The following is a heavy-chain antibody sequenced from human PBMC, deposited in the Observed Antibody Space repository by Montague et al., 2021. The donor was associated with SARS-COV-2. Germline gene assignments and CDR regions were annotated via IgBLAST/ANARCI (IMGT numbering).Heavy chain of an antibody. D-gene: IGHD4-23*01. CDR3: ARGGGNSPGHHYDGMDV. Sequence: SETLSLTCTVSGGPISRNYWNWIRQPPGKGLEWIGYIYYSGTTNCNPSLKSRVTMSVNTSKNQFSLKLNSVTAADTAVYYCARGGGNSPGHHYDGMDVWGLGTTVTVSS. CDR1: GGPISRNY. CDR2: IYYSGTT. V-gene: IGHV4-59*01. J-gene: IGHJ6*02.